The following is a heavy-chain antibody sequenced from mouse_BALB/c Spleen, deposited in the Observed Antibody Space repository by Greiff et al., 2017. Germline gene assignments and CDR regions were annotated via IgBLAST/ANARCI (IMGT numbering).Heavy chain of an antibody. D-gene: IGHD3-2*01. Sequence: EVHLVESGGGLVKPGGSLKLSCAASGFTFSSYAMSWVRQTPEKRLEWVATISSGGSYTYYPDSVKGRFTISRDNAKNTLYLQMSSLRSEDTAMYYCARHRPDSSGWDYWGQGTTLTVSS. CDR3: ARHRPDSSGWDY. CDR1: GFTFSSYA. CDR2: ISSGGSYT. V-gene: IGHV5-9-3*01. J-gene: IGHJ2*01.